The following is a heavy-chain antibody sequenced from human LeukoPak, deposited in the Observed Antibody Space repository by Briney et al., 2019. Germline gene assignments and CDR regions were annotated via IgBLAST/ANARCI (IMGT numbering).Heavy chain of an antibody. CDR3: AVGYCSSTSCPWGGFDY. D-gene: IGHD2-2*01. V-gene: IGHV4-30-2*01. J-gene: IGHJ4*02. CDR1: GGSISSGGYS. Sequence: SQTLSLTCAVSGGSISSGGYSWSWIRQPPGKGLEWIGYIYHSGSTYYNPSLKSRVTISVDRSKNQFSLKLSSVTAADTAVYYCAVGYCSSTSCPWGGFDYWGQGTLVTVSS. CDR2: IYHSGST.